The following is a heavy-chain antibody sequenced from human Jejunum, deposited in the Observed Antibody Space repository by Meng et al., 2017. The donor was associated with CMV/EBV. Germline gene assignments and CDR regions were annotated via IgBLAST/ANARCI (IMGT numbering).Heavy chain of an antibody. CDR2: IAPSTGAT. V-gene: IGHV1-2*02. J-gene: IGHJ4*02. CDR1: GYTFTDYY. CDR3: ARVRSRYNWNDDAF. Sequence: GYTFTDYYLHWVRQAPGQGREWMGCIAPSTGATNYAQKFQVRVTMTRDTSITTSYMELSSLTSDDTAVYFCARVRSRYNWNDDAFWGQGTLVTVSS. D-gene: IGHD1-20*01.